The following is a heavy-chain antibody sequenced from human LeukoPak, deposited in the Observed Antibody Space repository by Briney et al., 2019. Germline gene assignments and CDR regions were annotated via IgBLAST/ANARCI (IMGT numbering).Heavy chain of an antibody. CDR1: EYSFTTHW. V-gene: IGHV5-51*01. D-gene: IGHD4-17*01. CDR2: IFPGDSDT. CDR3: ARHRDVDYGDYYYMDV. J-gene: IGHJ6*03. Sequence: GESLKISCKGSEYSFTTHWIGWVRQMPGKGLDWMGIIFPGDSDTTYSPSFQGQVTISADKSTSTAYLQWNSLKASDTAMYYCARHRDVDYGDYYYMDVWGKGTTVTVSS.